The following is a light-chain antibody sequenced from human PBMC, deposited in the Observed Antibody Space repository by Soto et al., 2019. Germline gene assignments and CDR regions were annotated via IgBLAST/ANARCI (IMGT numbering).Light chain of an antibody. V-gene: IGLV2-14*01. CDR1: SSDVGGYDH. CDR3: NSPTSSNTRV. Sequence: QSALTQPASVSGSPGQSITISCTGTSSDVGGYDHVSWYQHHPGKAPKLMIYEVSNRPSGVSNRFSGSKSGNTASLTISGLQVDDEADYYCNSPTSSNTRVFGTGTKVTVL. CDR2: EVS. J-gene: IGLJ1*01.